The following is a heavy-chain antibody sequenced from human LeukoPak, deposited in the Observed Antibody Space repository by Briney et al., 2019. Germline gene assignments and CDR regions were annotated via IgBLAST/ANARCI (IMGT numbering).Heavy chain of an antibody. D-gene: IGHD5-18*01. CDR3: ARPIVTISYGYYFDY. CDR2: IYYSGST. Sequence: SETLSLTCTVSGGSISSSSYYWGWIRQPPGKGLEWIGSIYYSGSTYYNPSLKSRVTISVDTSKNQFSLKLSSVTAADTAVYYCARPIVTISYGYYFDYWGQGTLVTVSS. V-gene: IGHV4-39*01. CDR1: GGSISSSSYY. J-gene: IGHJ4*02.